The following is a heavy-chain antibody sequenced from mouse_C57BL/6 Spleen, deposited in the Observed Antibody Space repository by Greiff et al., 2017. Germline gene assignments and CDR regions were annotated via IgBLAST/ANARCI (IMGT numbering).Heavy chain of an antibody. J-gene: IGHJ1*03. V-gene: IGHV1-59*01. CDR3: ARRYGSSYWYFGV. CDR2: IDPSDSYT. CDR1: GYTFTSYW. Sequence: QVQLQQPGAELVRPGTSVKLSCKASGYTFTSYWMHWVKQRPGQGLEWIGVIDPSDSYTNYNQKFKGKATLTVDTSSSTAYMQLSSLTSEDSAVYYCARRYGSSYWYFGVWGTGTTVTVSS. D-gene: IGHD1-1*01.